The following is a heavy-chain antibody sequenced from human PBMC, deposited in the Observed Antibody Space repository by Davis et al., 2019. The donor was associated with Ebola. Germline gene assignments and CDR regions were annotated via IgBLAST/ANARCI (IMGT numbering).Heavy chain of an antibody. CDR2: INTDGSFT. Sequence: PGGSLRLSCAASGFTFSSYWMHWVRQTPGKGLVWVSRINTDGSFTDYADSVKGRFTISRVNARNTVSLQMNSLRAEDTALYYCARFSYQPDWWGQGTLVTVSS. J-gene: IGHJ4*02. D-gene: IGHD2-2*01. V-gene: IGHV3-74*01. CDR1: GFTFSSYW. CDR3: ARFSYQPDW.